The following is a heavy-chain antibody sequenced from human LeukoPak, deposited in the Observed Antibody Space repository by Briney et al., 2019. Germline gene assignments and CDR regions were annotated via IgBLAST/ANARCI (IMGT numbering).Heavy chain of an antibody. CDR2: ISYDGSNK. V-gene: IGHV3-30*03. D-gene: IGHD2-2*01. CDR1: GFTFSSYS. Sequence: GGSLRLSCAASGFTFSSYSMNWVRQAPGKGLEWVAVISYDGSNKYYADSVKGRFTISKDNSKNTLYLQMNSLRAEDTALYYCARVIVVVPAAMEHAFDIWGQGTMVTVSS. CDR3: ARVIVVVPAAMEHAFDI. J-gene: IGHJ3*02.